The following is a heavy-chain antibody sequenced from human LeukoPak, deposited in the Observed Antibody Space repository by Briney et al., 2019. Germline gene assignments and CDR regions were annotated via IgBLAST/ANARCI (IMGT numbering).Heavy chain of an antibody. CDR1: GGSFSGYY. J-gene: IGHJ5*02. CDR2: INHSGST. D-gene: IGHD2-8*01. V-gene: IGHV4-34*01. Sequence: SETLSLTCAVYGGSFSGYYWSWIRQPPGKGLEWIGEINHSGSTNYNPSLKSRVTISVDTSKNQFSLKLSSVTAADTAVYYCARVGRVLMGYAKRTNWFDPWGQGTLVTVSS. CDR3: ARVGRVLMGYAKRTNWFDP.